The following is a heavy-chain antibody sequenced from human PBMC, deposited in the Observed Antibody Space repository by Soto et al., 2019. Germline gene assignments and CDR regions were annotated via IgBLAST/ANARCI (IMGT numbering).Heavy chain of an antibody. D-gene: IGHD2-2*01. J-gene: IGHJ6*02. CDR3: ARLPGAMGYYYYGMDD. CDR2: ISSSGSTQ. V-gene: IGHV3-48*02. Sequence: EAQVVESGGGLVQPGGSLRLSCAASGFTFSSYSMNWVRQAPGKGLEWVSYISSSGSTQYYADSVKGRFTLSRDNAKNSLYLQMNRLRDEDTAVYYCARLPGAMGYYYYGMDDWGQGTTVTVSS. CDR1: GFTFSSYS.